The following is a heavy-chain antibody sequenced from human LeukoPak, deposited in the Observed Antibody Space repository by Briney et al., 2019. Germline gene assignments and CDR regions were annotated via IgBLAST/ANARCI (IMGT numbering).Heavy chain of an antibody. J-gene: IGHJ5*02. D-gene: IGHD2-2*01. V-gene: IGHV1-46*01. CDR1: GYTFTGYY. Sequence: ASVKVSCKASGYTFTGYYMHWVRQAPGQGLEWMGIINPSGGSTSYAQKFQGRVTMTRDTSTSTVYMELSSLRSEDTAVYYCARGEYCSSTSCYTEGQVDPWGQGTLVTVSS. CDR3: ARGEYCSSTSCYTEGQVDP. CDR2: INPSGGST.